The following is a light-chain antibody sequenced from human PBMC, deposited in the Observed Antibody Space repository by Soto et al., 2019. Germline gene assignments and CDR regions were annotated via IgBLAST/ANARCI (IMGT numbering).Light chain of an antibody. Sequence: QMTQSPSSLSASVGDRVIITCRSDHSINNYLDWYQQRPGTVPKLLIYAASTLQSGVPSRFSGSGSGRVFTLTINSLQPEDFATYYCQQSYSTLGTFGRGTRVEI. CDR1: HSINNY. CDR3: QQSYSTLGT. CDR2: AAS. V-gene: IGKV1-39*01. J-gene: IGKJ2*01.